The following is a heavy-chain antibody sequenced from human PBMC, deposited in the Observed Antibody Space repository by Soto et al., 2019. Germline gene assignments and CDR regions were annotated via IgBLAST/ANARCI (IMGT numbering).Heavy chain of an antibody. CDR3: ARHLHARYCSGGSCRRWFDP. CDR1: GGSISSYY. Sequence: PSETLSLTCTVSGGSISSYYWSWIRQPPGKGLEWIGYIYYSGSTNYNPSLKSRVTISVDTSKNQFSLKLSSVTAADTAVYYCARHLHARYCSGGSCRRWFDPWGQGTLVTVSS. J-gene: IGHJ5*02. CDR2: IYYSGST. D-gene: IGHD2-15*01. V-gene: IGHV4-59*08.